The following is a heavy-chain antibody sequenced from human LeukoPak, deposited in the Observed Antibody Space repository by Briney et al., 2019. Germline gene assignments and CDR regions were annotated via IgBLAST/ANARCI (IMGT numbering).Heavy chain of an antibody. CDR3: ARIGYLDWLFWYYFDY. D-gene: IGHD3-9*01. CDR2: INPDNGGT. J-gene: IGHJ4*02. CDR1: GYTFTDYY. V-gene: IGHV1-2*02. Sequence: GASVKVSCKAPGYTFTDYYMHWVRQARGQGLEWMGWINPDNGGTNYAQKFQGRVTMTRDTSISTVYMELSRLRSDDTAVYYCARIGYLDWLFWYYFDYWGQGTLVTVSS.